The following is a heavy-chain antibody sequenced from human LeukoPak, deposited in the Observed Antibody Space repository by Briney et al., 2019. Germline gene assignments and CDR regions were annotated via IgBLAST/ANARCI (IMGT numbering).Heavy chain of an antibody. D-gene: IGHD1-26*01. J-gene: IGHJ4*02. CDR2: IKQDGSEK. V-gene: IGHV3-7*03. CDR1: GLTLSNYW. CDR3: AARSSGNPYF. Sequence: GGSLRLSCTASGLTLSNYWMIWVRQAPGKGLQWVAKIKQDGSEKYYVDSVKGRFTISRDNAENSLYLQMNGLRVEDTAVYYCAARSSGNPYFWGQGTLVTVSS.